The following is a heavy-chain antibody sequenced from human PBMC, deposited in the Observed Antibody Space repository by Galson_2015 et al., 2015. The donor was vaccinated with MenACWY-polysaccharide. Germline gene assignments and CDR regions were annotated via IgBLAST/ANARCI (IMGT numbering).Heavy chain of an antibody. CDR3: ARQPPGDS. CDR2: INPNSGGT. V-gene: IGHV1-2*06. Sequence: SVKVSCKASGYTFTDYFLHWVRQAPGQGLEWMGRINPNSGGTNYAQRFQGRVTMTRDTSITTAYMELTSLRSDDTAVYYCARQPPGDSWGQGTLVTVSS. J-gene: IGHJ4*02. CDR1: GYTFTDYF. D-gene: IGHD7-27*01.